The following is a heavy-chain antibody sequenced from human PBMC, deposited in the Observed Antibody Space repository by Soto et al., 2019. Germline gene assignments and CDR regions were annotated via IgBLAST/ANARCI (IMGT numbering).Heavy chain of an antibody. D-gene: IGHD7-27*01. Sequence: QVQLVQSGAEVKKPGSSVKVSCEASGGTFSGHAISWVRQAPGQGPEWMGGLLPLFGTTQHAQRFHVRLKVTADTYTTTAYMELTSLRCEHTAIYYCERGPNWGYRFDSWGQGTLVTVSS. J-gene: IGHJ4*02. CDR1: GGTFSGHA. CDR3: ERGPNWGYRFDS. CDR2: LLPLFGTT. V-gene: IGHV1-69*06.